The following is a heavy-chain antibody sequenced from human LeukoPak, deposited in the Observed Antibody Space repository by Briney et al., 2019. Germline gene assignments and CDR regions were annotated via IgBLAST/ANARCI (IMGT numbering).Heavy chain of an antibody. CDR3: ATSNDAKIAPFDH. Sequence: SETLSLTCTVSGVSMSAYQWSWVRQSPGKGLDWIGCINTKGETSYNPSLKSRVTTSVDTSKSQFSLRLTSVTATDTAVYYCATSNDAKIAPFDHWGQGAPVTVSS. D-gene: IGHD2-21*01. V-gene: IGHV4-4*09. CDR1: GVSMSAYQ. J-gene: IGHJ4*02. CDR2: INTKGET.